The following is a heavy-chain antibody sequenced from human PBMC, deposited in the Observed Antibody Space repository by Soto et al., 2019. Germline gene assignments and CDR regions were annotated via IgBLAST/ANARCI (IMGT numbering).Heavy chain of an antibody. CDR1: GYTFTGYY. V-gene: IGHV1-2*02. Sequence: ASVKVSCKTSGYTFTGYYLNWVRQAPGRGLEWVGWINPKTGDINNAQKFQGRVTMTTDTSISTGYMELSGLKSDDTAVYYCVTGDHLVRWGQGTRVTVSS. D-gene: IGHD6-6*01. CDR2: INPKTGDI. J-gene: IGHJ4*02. CDR3: VTGDHLVR.